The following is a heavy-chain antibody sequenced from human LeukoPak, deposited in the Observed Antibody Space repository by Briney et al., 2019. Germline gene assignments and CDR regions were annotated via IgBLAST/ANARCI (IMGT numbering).Heavy chain of an antibody. CDR1: GGSISSYY. CDR3: ARGGDSGGYSRHPFDY. D-gene: IGHD3-22*01. J-gene: IGHJ4*02. V-gene: IGHV4-4*07. CDR2: IYTSGST. Sequence: SETLSLTCTVSGGSISSYYWSWIRQPAGKGLEWIGRIYTSGSTNYNPSLKSRVTMSVDTSKNQFSLKLNSVTAADTAMYYCARGGDSGGYSRHPFDYWGQGTLVTVSS.